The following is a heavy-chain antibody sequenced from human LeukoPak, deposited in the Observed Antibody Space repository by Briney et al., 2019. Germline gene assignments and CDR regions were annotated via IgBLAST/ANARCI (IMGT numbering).Heavy chain of an antibody. CDR2: IYSGGNT. CDR1: GFTVSSNY. D-gene: IGHD1/OR15-1a*01. Sequence: GGSLRLSCAASGFTVSSNYMSWVRQAPEKGLEWISIIYSGGNTYYADSVKGRFTISRDNSKNTLYLQMSSLRAEDTAVYYCARWNNDWEFDFWGQGTLVSVSS. J-gene: IGHJ4*02. V-gene: IGHV3-66*01. CDR3: ARWNNDWEFDF.